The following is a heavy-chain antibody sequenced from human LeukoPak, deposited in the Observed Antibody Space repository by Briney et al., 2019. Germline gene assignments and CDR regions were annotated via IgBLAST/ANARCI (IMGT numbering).Heavy chain of an antibody. V-gene: IGHV4-39*07. Sequence: SETLSLTCTVSGGSISSSSYYWGWIRQPPGKGLEWIGSIYYSGSTYYNPSLKSRVTISVDTSKNQFSLKLNSVTAADTAVYYCARQSVWLGELSKLLLDYWGQGTLVTVSS. CDR3: ARQSVWLGELSKLLLDY. CDR2: IYYSGST. D-gene: IGHD3-10*01. J-gene: IGHJ4*02. CDR1: GGSISSSSYY.